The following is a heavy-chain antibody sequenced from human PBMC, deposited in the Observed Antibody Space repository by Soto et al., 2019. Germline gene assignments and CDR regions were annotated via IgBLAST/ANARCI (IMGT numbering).Heavy chain of an antibody. J-gene: IGHJ3*02. CDR2: IKQDGSQK. Sequence: GGSLRLACAASGFCFGRFLIKWVRQAPGKGLEWVANIKQDGSQKYYVDSVKGRFTISRDNAKNSLYLQMNSLRAEDTAIYDCARSNYDFWSGGSLDIWGQGTMVTVSS. CDR3: ARSNYDFWSGGSLDI. D-gene: IGHD3-3*01. V-gene: IGHV3-7*03. CDR1: GFCFGRFL.